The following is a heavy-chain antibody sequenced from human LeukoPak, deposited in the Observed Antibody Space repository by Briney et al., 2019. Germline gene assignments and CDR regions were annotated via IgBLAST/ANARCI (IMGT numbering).Heavy chain of an antibody. V-gene: IGHV3-30*02. J-gene: IGHJ4*02. CDR1: GFTFSSYG. CDR2: IRYDGSNK. Sequence: GGSLRLSCAASGFTFSSYGMHWVRQAPGKGLEWVAFIRYDGSNKYYADSVKGRFTISRDNSKNTLYLQMNSLRAEDTAVYYCAKDWSHDSSSMCYFDYSGQGTLVTVSS. D-gene: IGHD3-22*01. CDR3: AKDWSHDSSSMCYFDY.